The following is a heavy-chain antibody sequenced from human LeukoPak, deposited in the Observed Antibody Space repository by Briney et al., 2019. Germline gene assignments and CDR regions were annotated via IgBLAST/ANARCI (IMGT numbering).Heavy chain of an antibody. Sequence: PRGSLRLSCGASGFTVRSNYMRWVRQAPGKGLEWVSVIYSGGSTYYADSVKGRFTISRDNSKNTLYLQMNSLRAEDTAVYYCARELGAFDIWGQGTMVTVSS. CDR1: GFTVRSNY. V-gene: IGHV3-53*01. J-gene: IGHJ3*02. CDR2: IYSGGST. CDR3: ARELGAFDI.